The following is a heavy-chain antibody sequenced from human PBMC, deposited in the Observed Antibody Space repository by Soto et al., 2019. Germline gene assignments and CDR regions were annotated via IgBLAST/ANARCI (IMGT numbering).Heavy chain of an antibody. CDR3: ARGMGRYFDL. Sequence: QVQLQESGPGLVKPSETLSLSCTGSGDSISNFYWSWIRQPAGKGLESLGRISATGRSNYNPSLLSRSAMSLATSKNQFSLRLTSVSAADTAVYFCARGMGRYFDLWGRGTLVTVFS. D-gene: IGHD2-8*01. V-gene: IGHV4-4*07. CDR1: GDSISNFY. CDR2: ISATGRS. J-gene: IGHJ2*01.